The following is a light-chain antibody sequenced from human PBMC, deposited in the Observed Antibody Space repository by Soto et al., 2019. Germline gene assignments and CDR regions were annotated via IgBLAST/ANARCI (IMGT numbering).Light chain of an antibody. CDR3: QQYGSSTRT. CDR2: GAS. V-gene: IGKV3-20*01. CDR1: QSVTNY. J-gene: IGKJ1*01. Sequence: EIVLTQSPATLSLSPGETATLSCRASQSVTNYLAWYQQKPGQAPRLLIYGASSRATGIPDRFSGSGSGTDFTLTISSLEPEDCAVYYCQQYGSSTRTFGQGTKVDIK.